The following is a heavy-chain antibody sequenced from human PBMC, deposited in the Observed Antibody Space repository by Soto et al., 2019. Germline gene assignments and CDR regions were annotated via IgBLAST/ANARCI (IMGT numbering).Heavy chain of an antibody. CDR1: GFSLGDFGEG. CDR2: IYWNDDE. D-gene: IGHD2-21*01. CDR3: AHERGCGGYRGT. Sequence: QITLEESGPTLVKPTQTLTLTCSFSGFSLGDFGEGVGWVRQPPGEALEWLALIYWNDDERYNPSLESRLTISKDTYKHQVVLTMTNMDPLDSATYHCAHERGCGGYRGTGGKGTLVPVSS. J-gene: IGHJ4*02. V-gene: IGHV2-5*01.